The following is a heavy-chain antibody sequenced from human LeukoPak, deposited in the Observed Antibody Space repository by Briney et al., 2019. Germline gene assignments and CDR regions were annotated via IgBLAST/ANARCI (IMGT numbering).Heavy chain of an antibody. D-gene: IGHD3-22*01. V-gene: IGHV4-61*02. CDR1: GGSISSGSYY. CDR2: IYTSGST. J-gene: IGHJ4*02. Sequence: SQTLSLTCTVSGGSISSGSYYWSWIPQPAGKGLEWIGRIYTSGSTNYNPSLKSRVTISVATSKNQFSLKLSSVTAADTAVYYCARSYYYDSSGYYYGSDYWGQGTLVTVSS. CDR3: ARSYYYDSSGYYYGSDY.